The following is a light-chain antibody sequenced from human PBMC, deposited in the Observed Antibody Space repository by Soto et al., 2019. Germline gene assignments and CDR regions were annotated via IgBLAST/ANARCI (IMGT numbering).Light chain of an antibody. CDR3: QQYDNWPPYT. V-gene: IGKV3-15*01. J-gene: IGKJ2*01. CDR2: GAS. Sequence: EIVITQSPAILSVSPGGRATLSCRASQSIGSNLAWFQQRPGQAPRLLIYGASTRAAGIPARFSGSGSGTGFTLTISSLQSEDFVVYYCQQYDNWPPYTVGQGTKVDIK. CDR1: QSIGSN.